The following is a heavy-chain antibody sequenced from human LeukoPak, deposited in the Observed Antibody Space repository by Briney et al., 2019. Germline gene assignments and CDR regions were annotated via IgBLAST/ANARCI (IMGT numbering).Heavy chain of an antibody. CDR3: ARDTGIITGTFDY. Sequence: SVKVSCKASGGTFSSYAISWVRQAPGQGLGWMGGIIPIFGTANYAQKFQGRVTITADESTSTAYMELSSLRSEDTAVYYCARDTGIITGTFDYWGQGTLVTVSS. D-gene: IGHD1-20*01. CDR2: IIPIFGTA. CDR1: GGTFSSYA. J-gene: IGHJ4*02. V-gene: IGHV1-69*01.